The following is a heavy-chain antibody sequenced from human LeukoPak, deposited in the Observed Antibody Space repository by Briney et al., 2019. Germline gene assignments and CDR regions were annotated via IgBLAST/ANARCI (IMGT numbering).Heavy chain of an antibody. CDR2: ISYDGSNK. Sequence: GGSLRLSCAASGFTFSSYGMHWVRQAPGKGLEWVAVISYDGSNKYYADSVKGRFTISRDNSKNTLYLQMNSLRAEDTAVYYCAKSVVVTAKDYYYGMDVWGQGTTVTVSS. CDR1: GFTFSSYG. D-gene: IGHD2-21*02. J-gene: IGHJ6*02. CDR3: AKSVVVTAKDYYYGMDV. V-gene: IGHV3-30*18.